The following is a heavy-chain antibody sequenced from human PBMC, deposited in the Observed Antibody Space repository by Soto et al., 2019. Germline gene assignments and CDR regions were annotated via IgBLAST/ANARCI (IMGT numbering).Heavy chain of an antibody. Sequence: SETLSPTCTVSDGSVSSGSYYWSWIRQPPGKGLEGIGYIYYSGSTNYNPSLKSRVTISVDTSKNQFSLKLSSVTAADTAVYYCAREYYDILPGYPPYYYYGMDVWGQGTTVTVSS. J-gene: IGHJ6*02. V-gene: IGHV4-61*01. CDR3: AREYYDILPGYPPYYYYGMDV. CDR2: IYYSGST. D-gene: IGHD3-9*01. CDR1: DGSVSSGSYY.